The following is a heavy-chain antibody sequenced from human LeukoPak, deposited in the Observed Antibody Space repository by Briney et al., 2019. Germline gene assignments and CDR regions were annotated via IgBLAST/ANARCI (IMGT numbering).Heavy chain of an antibody. CDR2: ISGSGGST. CDR3: AKPIVVVPAAPLDP. D-gene: IGHD2-2*01. CDR1: GFTVSSNY. Sequence: QPGGSLRLSCAASGFTVSSNYMSWVRQAPGKGLEWVSAISGSGGSTYYADSVKGRFTISRDNSKNTLYLQMNSLRAEDTAVYYCAKPIVVVPAAPLDPWGQGTLVTVSS. V-gene: IGHV3-23*01. J-gene: IGHJ5*02.